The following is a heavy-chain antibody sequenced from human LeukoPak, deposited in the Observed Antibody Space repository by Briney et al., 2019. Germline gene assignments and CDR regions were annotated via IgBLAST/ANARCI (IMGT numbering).Heavy chain of an antibody. V-gene: IGHV4-59*01. CDR3: ARGGGNPVSTVSPFDP. CDR2: IYYSGST. J-gene: IGHJ5*02. Sequence: SETLSLTCTVSGGSISSYYWSWIRQPPGKGLEWIGYIYYSGSTNYNPSLKSRVTISVDTSKNQFSLKLSSVTAADTAVHYCARGGGNPVSTVSPFDPWGQGTLVTVSS. CDR1: GGSISSYY. D-gene: IGHD1-14*01.